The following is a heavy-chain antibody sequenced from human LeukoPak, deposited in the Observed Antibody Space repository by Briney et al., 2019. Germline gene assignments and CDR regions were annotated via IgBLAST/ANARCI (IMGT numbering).Heavy chain of an antibody. J-gene: IGHJ3*02. CDR2: ITSSSTYT. D-gene: IGHD4-17*01. CDR3: ARKAYGHDAFDI. Sequence: GGSLRLSCAASGFSFSSYNMNWVRQTPGKGLEWVSSITSSSTYTFYADSVKGRFAISRDNAKNSLYLQINSLRAEDTAVYYCARKAYGHDAFDIWGQGTMVTVSS. CDR1: GFSFSSYN. V-gene: IGHV3-21*01.